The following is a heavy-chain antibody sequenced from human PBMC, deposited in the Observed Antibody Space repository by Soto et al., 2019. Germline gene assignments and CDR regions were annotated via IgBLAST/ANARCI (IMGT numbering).Heavy chain of an antibody. D-gene: IGHD4-4*01. CDR3: ARRYSNYSSY. CDR1: GYTFTSYG. Sequence: GASVKVSCKTSGYTFTSYGIIWVRQAPGQGLEWMGRISGYIGKANYAQSLQGRVTMTTDKSTSTAYMELSSLRSDDTAVYYCARRYSNYSSYWGQRTLVTVSS. V-gene: IGHV1-18*01. CDR2: ISGYIGKA. J-gene: IGHJ4*02.